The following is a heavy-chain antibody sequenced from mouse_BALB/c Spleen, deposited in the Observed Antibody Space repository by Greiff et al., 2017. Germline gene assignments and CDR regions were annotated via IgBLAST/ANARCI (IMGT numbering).Heavy chain of an antibody. CDR3: ARSGSMITTKDWFAY. Sequence: VQLQQSGPELVKPGASVKISCKASGYTFTDYNMHWVKQSHGKSLEWIGYIYPYNGGTGYNQKFKSKATLTVDNSSSTAYMELRSLTSEDSAVYYCARSGSMITTKDWFAYWGQGTLVTVSA. CDR2: IYPYNGGT. V-gene: IGHV1S29*02. D-gene: IGHD2-4*01. J-gene: IGHJ3*01. CDR1: GYTFTDYN.